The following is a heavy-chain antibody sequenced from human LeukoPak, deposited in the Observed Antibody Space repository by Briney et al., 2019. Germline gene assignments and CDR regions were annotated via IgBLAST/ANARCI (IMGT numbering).Heavy chain of an antibody. Sequence: PGRSLRLSCAASGFTFSSYGMSWVRQAPGKGLEWVSAISGSGGSTYYADSVKGRFTISRDNSKNTLYLQMNSLRAEDTAVYYCAKDRKVVGATTYYFDYWGQGTLVTVSS. D-gene: IGHD1-26*01. J-gene: IGHJ4*02. CDR3: AKDRKVVGATTYYFDY. CDR2: ISGSGGST. CDR1: GFTFSSYG. V-gene: IGHV3-23*01.